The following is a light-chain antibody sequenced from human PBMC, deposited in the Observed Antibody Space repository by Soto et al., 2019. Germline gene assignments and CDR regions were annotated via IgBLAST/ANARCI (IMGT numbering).Light chain of an antibody. J-gene: IGLJ3*02. V-gene: IGLV1-47*01. Sequence: QSVLTQPPSASGTPGQRVTLSCSGSRSNIGSNYVYWYKHLPGTAPKLLIYKNNQRPSGVPARFSGSKSGTSASLAISGLRSEDEAGYYCAAWDDNLSGPWVFGGGTKLTVL. CDR1: RSNIGSNY. CDR2: KNN. CDR3: AAWDDNLSGPWV.